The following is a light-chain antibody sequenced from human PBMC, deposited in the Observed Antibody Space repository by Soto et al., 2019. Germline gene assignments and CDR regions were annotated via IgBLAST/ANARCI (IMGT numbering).Light chain of an antibody. CDR1: SSNIGKNC. CDR2: DNN. Sequence: QSVLTQPPSVSAAPGQKVTISCSGSSSNIGKNCVSWYQQFSGTAHKLLIYDNNKRPSGIPDRFSGSKSGTSATLDITGLQTGDEADYYCETWDSSLRAGVFGGGTKLTVL. CDR3: ETWDSSLRAGV. J-gene: IGLJ3*02. V-gene: IGLV1-51*01.